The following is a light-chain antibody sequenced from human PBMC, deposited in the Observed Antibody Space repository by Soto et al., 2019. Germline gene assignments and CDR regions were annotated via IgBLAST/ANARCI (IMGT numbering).Light chain of an antibody. Sequence: DIQMTQSPSSLSASVGDRLTITCRASQDIGKSLAWYQQRPGKVPKPLIYAASTLHSGVPSRFSGGGSGRPFTLTISNLQPQDVATYYCQMYVTAPETFGQGTKVEIK. CDR1: QDIGKS. CDR2: AAS. J-gene: IGKJ1*01. V-gene: IGKV1-27*01. CDR3: QMYVTAPET.